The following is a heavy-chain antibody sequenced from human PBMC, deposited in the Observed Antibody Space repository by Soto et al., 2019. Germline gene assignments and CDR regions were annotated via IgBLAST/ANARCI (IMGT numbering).Heavy chain of an antibody. Sequence: EVQLLESGGGLVQPGGSRGPSGPASEFTFRSYAMGWFRRAQGKGLEWVSAISGSGGSTYYADSVKGRFTISRDNSKNTLYLQMNSLRAEDTAVYYCAKGDSNPTRYWGQGTLVTVSS. V-gene: IGHV3-23*01. D-gene: IGHD4-4*01. CDR2: ISGSGGST. J-gene: IGHJ4*02. CDR1: EFTFRSYA. CDR3: AKGDSNPTRY.